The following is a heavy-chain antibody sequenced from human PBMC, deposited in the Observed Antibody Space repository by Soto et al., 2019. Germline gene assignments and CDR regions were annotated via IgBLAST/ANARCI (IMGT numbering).Heavy chain of an antibody. CDR3: ARVRLHGSGRRNWFDP. CDR2: IYYSGST. V-gene: IGHV4-31*03. Sequence: SETLSLTCTVSGGSISSGGYYWSWIRQHPGKGLEWIGYIYYSGSTYYNPSLKSRVTISVDTSKNQFSLKLSSVTAADTAVYYCARVRLHGSGRRNWFDPWGQGTLVTVSS. CDR1: GGSISSGGYY. J-gene: IGHJ5*02. D-gene: IGHD3-10*01.